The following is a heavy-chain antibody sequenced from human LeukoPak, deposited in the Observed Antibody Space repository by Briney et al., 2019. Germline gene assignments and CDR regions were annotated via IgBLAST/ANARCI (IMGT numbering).Heavy chain of an antibody. Sequence: PGGSLRLSCAASGFTFSSYWMSWVRQAPGKGLEWVANIKQDGSEKYYVDSVKGRFTISRDNSKNTLYLQMNSLRAEDTAVYYCAKDGPTFDYWGQGTLVTVSS. CDR2: IKQDGSEK. CDR3: AKDGPTFDY. V-gene: IGHV3-7*03. CDR1: GFTFSSYW. J-gene: IGHJ4*02.